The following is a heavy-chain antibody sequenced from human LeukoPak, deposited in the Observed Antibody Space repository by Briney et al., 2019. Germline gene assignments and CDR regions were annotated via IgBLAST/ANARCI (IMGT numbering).Heavy chain of an antibody. D-gene: IGHD3-10*01. CDR1: GFTFSSYA. J-gene: IGHJ6*02. CDR2: ISYDGSNK. Sequence: GGSLRLSCAASGFTFSSYAMHWVRQAPGKGLEWVAVISYDGSNKYYADTVKGRFTISRDNSKNTLYLQMNSLRAEDTAVYYCARRQYYYGSGSPTFYYYYGMDVWGQGTTVTVSS. CDR3: ARRQYYYGSGSPTFYYYYGMDV. V-gene: IGHV3-30-3*01.